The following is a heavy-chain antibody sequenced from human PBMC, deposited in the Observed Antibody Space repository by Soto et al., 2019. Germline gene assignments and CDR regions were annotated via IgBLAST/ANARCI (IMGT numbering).Heavy chain of an antibody. Sequence: PGGSLRLSCTASGFTFGDYAMSWFRQAPGKGLEWVGFIRSKAYGGTTEYAASVKGRFTISRDDSKSIPYLQMNSLKTEDTAVYYCTTDNGDYGGTFDYWGQGTLVTVSS. CDR3: TTDNGDYGGTFDY. J-gene: IGHJ4*02. V-gene: IGHV3-49*03. D-gene: IGHD4-17*01. CDR2: IRSKAYGGTT. CDR1: GFTFGDYA.